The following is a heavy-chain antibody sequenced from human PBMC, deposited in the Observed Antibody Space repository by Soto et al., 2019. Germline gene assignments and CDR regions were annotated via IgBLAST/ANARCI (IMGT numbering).Heavy chain of an antibody. D-gene: IGHD3-16*01. CDR3: ARDLTGSRFDY. V-gene: IGHV3-33*01. CDR2: IWYDGTDK. Sequence: QVQLVESGGGVVQPGRSLRLSCAASGFTFNSSGMHWVRQAPGKGLEWVAVIWYDGTDKYYADSVKGRFNISRDNSKNTLYLQMNSLRAEDTAVYYCARDLTGSRFDYWGQGTLVTVSS. J-gene: IGHJ4*02. CDR1: GFTFNSSG.